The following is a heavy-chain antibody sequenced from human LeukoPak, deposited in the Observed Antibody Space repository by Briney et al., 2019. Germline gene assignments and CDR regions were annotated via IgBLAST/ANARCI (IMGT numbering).Heavy chain of an antibody. CDR1: GGTFSSYA. V-gene: IGHV1-69*04. CDR3: ARGGPWAVAGSGEFDY. D-gene: IGHD6-19*01. CDR2: IIPILGIA. Sequence: ASVKVSCKASGGTFSSYAISWVRQAPGQGLEWMGRIIPILGIANYAQKFQGRVTITADKSTSTAYMELSSLRSEDTAVYYCARGGPWAVAGSGEFDYWGQGTLVTVSS. J-gene: IGHJ4*02.